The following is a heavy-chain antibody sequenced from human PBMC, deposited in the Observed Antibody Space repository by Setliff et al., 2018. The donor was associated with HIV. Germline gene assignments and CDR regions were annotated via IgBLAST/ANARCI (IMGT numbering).Heavy chain of an antibody. CDR3: ARGEGWELPIPTHYMDV. J-gene: IGHJ6*03. CDR1: GGTFSSYA. CDR2: MNPNRGNT. Sequence: ASVKVSCKASGGTFSSYAISWVRQAPGQGLEWMGWMNPNRGNTGYAQNFQGRVAMTRNTSISTAYMELSSLRSEDTAVYYCARGEGWELPIPTHYMDVWGKGTTVTVSS. D-gene: IGHD1-26*01. V-gene: IGHV1-8*02.